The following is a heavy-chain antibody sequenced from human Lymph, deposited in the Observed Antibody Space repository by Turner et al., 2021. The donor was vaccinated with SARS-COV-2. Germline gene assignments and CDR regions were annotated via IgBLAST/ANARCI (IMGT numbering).Heavy chain of an antibody. D-gene: IGHD1-1*01. V-gene: IGHV4-59*08. CDR3: ARHQGSTSGYDHGMNV. J-gene: IGHJ6*02. Sequence: QVQLQESGPGLVRPSESLSLTCTVTGGSISSTSWSWNRQSPGRGLAWIGYFYKIGSNDYNPTVRSRVNISVDTSKNQLSRKRIDVTAAYTAVYYCARHQGSTSGYDHGMNVWGQGTAVIVSS. CDR2: FYKIGSN. CDR1: GGSISSTS.